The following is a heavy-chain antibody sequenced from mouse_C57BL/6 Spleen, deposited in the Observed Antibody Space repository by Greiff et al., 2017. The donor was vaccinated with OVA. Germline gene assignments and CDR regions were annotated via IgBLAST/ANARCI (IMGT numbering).Heavy chain of an antibody. D-gene: IGHD2-3*01. V-gene: IGHV1-26*01. Sequence: EVQLQQSGPELVKPGASVKISCKASGYTFTDYYMNWVKQSHGKSLEWIGDINPNNGGTSYNQKFKGKATLTVDKSSSTAYMELRSLTSEDSAVYYCARWGWGRGYFDVWGTGTTVTVSS. CDR1: GYTFTDYY. CDR2: INPNNGGT. J-gene: IGHJ1*03. CDR3: ARWGWGRGYFDV.